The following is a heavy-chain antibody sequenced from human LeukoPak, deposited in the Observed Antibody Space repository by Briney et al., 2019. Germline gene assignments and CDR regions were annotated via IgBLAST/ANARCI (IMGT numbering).Heavy chain of an antibody. J-gene: IGHJ4*02. CDR3: AKGYFDY. CDR2: IYTSGST. V-gene: IGHV4-61*02. CDR1: GGSISSGSYY. Sequence: SQTLSLTCTVSGGSISSGSYYWSWIRQPAGKGLEWIGRIYTSGSTNYNPSLKSRVTISVDTSKNQFSLELSSGTGADTAVYYCAKGYFDYWGQGTLVTVSS.